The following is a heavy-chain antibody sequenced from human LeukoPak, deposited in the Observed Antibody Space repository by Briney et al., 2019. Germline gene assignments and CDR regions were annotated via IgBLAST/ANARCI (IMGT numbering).Heavy chain of an antibody. J-gene: IGHJ4*02. CDR1: GFTFSSYA. CDR2: IVVRERST. Sequence: GGPLRLSCAASGFTFSSYAMMWVRQAPGKGREGVSDIVVRERSTYYANSVKGRFKLCCDNSKNKLYLQMNSQRAEQTAVYYCANGETMVRGVFFEYWGQGTLVTVSS. D-gene: IGHD3-10*01. CDR3: ANGETMVRGVFFEY. V-gene: IGHV3-23*01.